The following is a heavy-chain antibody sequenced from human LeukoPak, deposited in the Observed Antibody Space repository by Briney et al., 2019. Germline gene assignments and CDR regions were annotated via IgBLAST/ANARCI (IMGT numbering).Heavy chain of an antibody. D-gene: IGHD4-17*01. CDR2: IWYDGSNK. V-gene: IGHV3-33*01. J-gene: IGHJ4*02. CDR1: GFTFSSYG. Sequence: GGSLRLSCAGSGFTFSSYGMHWVRQAPGKGLEWVAVIWYDGSNKYYADSVKGRFTISRDNSKNTLYLQMNSLRAEDTAVYYCARESSRDYGDFDYWGQGTLVTVSP. CDR3: ARESSRDYGDFDY.